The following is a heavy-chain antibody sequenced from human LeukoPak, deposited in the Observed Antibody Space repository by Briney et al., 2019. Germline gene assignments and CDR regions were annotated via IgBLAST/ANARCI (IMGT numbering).Heavy chain of an antibody. Sequence: SGGSLRLSCVASGFTFRNYNMNWVRQAPGKGLEWVSSISSSSTFIYYADSVKGRFTISRDDAKNSLYLQVNSLRAEDTAVYYCAASPQGDYPDAFDIWGQGTMVTVSS. J-gene: IGHJ3*02. D-gene: IGHD3-16*01. CDR2: ISSSSTFI. V-gene: IGHV3-21*01. CDR3: AASPQGDYPDAFDI. CDR1: GFTFRNYN.